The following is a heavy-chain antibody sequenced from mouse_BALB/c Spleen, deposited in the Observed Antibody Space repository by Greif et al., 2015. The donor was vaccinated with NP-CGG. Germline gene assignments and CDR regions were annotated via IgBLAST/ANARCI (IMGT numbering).Heavy chain of an antibody. CDR3: ARNYGKDYFDY. CDR1: GYTFTSYW. D-gene: IGHD2-1*01. Sequence: DLVKPGASVKLSCKASGYTFTSYWINWIKQRPGQGLEWIGRIAPGSGSTYYNEMFKGKATLTVDTSSSTAYIQLSSLSSEDSVVYFCARNYGKDYFDYWGQGTTLTVSS. V-gene: IGHV1S41*01. CDR2: IAPGSGST. J-gene: IGHJ2*01.